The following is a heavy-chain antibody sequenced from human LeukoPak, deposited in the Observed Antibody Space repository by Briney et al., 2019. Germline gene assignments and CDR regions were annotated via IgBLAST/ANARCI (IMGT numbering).Heavy chain of an antibody. V-gene: IGHV3-7*01. J-gene: IGHJ4*02. CDR1: GFTFNKYW. CDR3: ARSKAGGY. Sequence: GGSLRLSCAASGFTFNKYWMTRVRQAPGKGLEWVANVNQDGTEKYYVDSVKGRFNISRDNAKNSLYLHMNSLRAEDTAVYYCARSKAGGYWGQGTPVIVST. D-gene: IGHD3-10*01. CDR2: VNQDGTEK.